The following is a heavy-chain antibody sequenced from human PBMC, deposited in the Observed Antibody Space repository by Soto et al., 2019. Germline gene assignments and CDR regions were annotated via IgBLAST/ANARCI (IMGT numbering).Heavy chain of an antibody. J-gene: IGHJ5*02. D-gene: IGHD3-10*01. V-gene: IGHV3-23*01. CDR1: GFTFGQFV. CDR2: NTGSSGST. Sequence: EEQLLESGGDLVQPGGSLRLSCAASGFTFGQFVMTWVRQAPGKGLEWVSTNTGSSGSTTYTESVKGRFTISRDNSKNSLYLQMNNLRADDTAIYYCAKADTGWFAPWGRGTLVTVSS. CDR3: AKADTGWFAP.